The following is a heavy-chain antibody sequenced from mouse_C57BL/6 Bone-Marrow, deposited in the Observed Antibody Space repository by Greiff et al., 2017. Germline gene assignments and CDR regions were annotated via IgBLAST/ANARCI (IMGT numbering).Heavy chain of an antibody. V-gene: IGHV14-4*01. CDR1: GFNIKDDY. Sequence: VHVKQSGAELVRPGASVKLSCTASGFNIKDDYMHWVKQRPEQGLEWIGWIDPENGDTEYASKFQGKATITADTSSNTAYLQLSSLTSEDTAVYYCTTVTTVVGYYYAIDYWGQGTSVTVSS. J-gene: IGHJ4*01. CDR3: TTVTTVVGYYYAIDY. CDR2: IDPENGDT. D-gene: IGHD1-1*01.